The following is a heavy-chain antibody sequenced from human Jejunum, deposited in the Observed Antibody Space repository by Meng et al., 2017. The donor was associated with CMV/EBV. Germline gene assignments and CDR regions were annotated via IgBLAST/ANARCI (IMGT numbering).Heavy chain of an antibody. CDR3: AREAYYFFSGSSY. V-gene: IGHV1-2*06. J-gene: IGHJ4*02. D-gene: IGHD3-10*01. CDR1: GYTFTGYY. Sequence: QVQLVQSGADVKKPGASVTVSCKASGYTFTGYYMHWVRQAPGQGLEWMGRINPNSGGTDYAQKFQGRVTMTRDTSISTAYMELSRLRSDDTAVYYCAREAYYFFSGSSYWGQGTLVTVSS. CDR2: INPNSGGT.